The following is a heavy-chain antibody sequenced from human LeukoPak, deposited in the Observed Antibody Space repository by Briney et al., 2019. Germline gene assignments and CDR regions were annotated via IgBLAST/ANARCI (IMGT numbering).Heavy chain of an antibody. J-gene: IGHJ4*02. CDR3: AKDFRIGYSAHFDY. V-gene: IGHV3-23*01. Sequence: GGSLRLSCAASGFTFSSYAMSWVRQAPGKGLEWVSAISGSGGSTYYADSVKGRFSISRDNSKNTLYLQMDSLRGEDTAVYYCAKDFRIGYSAHFDYWGQGALVTVSS. D-gene: IGHD2-21*01. CDR1: GFTFSSYA. CDR2: ISGSGGST.